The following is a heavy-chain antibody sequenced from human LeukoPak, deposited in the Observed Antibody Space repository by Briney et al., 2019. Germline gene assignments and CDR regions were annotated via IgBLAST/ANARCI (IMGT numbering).Heavy chain of an antibody. D-gene: IGHD1-26*01. CDR2: ISYDGNHK. J-gene: IGHJ4*02. CDR3: AKGELHFNTCSFDY. V-gene: IGHV3-30*18. CDR1: GFTFSNYW. Sequence: GGSLRLSCVFSGFTFSNYWMSWVRQAPGKGLEWVAVISYDGNHKYYGDSVKGRFTISRDNSRNTLYLQMDSLKTEDTAVYYCAKGELHFNTCSFDYWGQGTLVTVSS.